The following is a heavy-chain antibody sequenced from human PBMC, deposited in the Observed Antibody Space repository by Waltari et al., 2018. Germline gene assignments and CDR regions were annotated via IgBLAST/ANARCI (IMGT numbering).Heavy chain of an antibody. CDR2: IYHSGST. CDR3: ARAVPKGYFDY. J-gene: IGHJ4*02. CDR1: GYSISRGYY. V-gene: IGHV4-38-2*01. Sequence: QVQLQESGPGLFKPSETLSLTCAFPGYSISRGYYWGWIRQPPGKGLEWIGSIYHSGSTYYNPSLKSRVTISVDTSKNQFSLKLSSVTAADTAVYYCARAVPKGYFDYWGQGTLVTVSS. D-gene: IGHD2-2*01.